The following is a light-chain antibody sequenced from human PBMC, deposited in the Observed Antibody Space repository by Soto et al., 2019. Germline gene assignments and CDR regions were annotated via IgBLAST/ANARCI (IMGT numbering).Light chain of an antibody. V-gene: IGKV1-5*03. CDR3: QQYNSYSWP. CDR2: KAS. CDR1: QSISSW. J-gene: IGKJ1*01. Sequence: DIQMTRSPSTLSACVGDRVTITCRASQSISSWLAWYQQKPGKAPKLLIYKASSLESGVPSRFSGSGSGTEFTLTISSLQPDDFATYYCQQYNSYSWPFGQGTNVDIK.